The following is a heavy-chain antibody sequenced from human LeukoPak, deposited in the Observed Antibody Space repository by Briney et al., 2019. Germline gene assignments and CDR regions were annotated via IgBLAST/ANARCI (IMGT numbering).Heavy chain of an antibody. CDR3: ARAVQSTDSSGFYLPDYFQH. D-gene: IGHD3-22*01. V-gene: IGHV4-38-2*02. J-gene: IGHJ1*01. CDR1: GYSISSGYH. CDR2: IYHSGST. Sequence: PSETLSLTCTVSGYSISSGYHWGWIRQPPGKGLEWIGSIYHSGSTYYNPSLKSRVTITVDTSKNQFSLKLRSVTAADTAVYYCARAVQSTDSSGFYLPDYFQHWGQGTLVTVSS.